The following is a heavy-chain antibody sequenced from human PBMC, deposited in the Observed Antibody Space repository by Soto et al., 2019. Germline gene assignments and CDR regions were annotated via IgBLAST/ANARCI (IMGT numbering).Heavy chain of an antibody. CDR2: LFPGDSDT. V-gene: IGHV5-51*01. J-gene: IGHJ4*02. D-gene: IGHD1-26*01. Sequence: PGEALRISCKGSGYSFAGYWIGWVRQMPGKGLEWMGILFPGDSDTKYSPSFQGHVTISVDKSITTAYLLFTSLKASDTAIYFCARLPNLYSPYFDFWGQGTLVTVSS. CDR3: ARLPNLYSPYFDF. CDR1: GYSFAGYW.